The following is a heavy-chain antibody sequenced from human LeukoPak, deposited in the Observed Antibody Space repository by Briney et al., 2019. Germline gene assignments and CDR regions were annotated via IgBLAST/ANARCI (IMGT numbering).Heavy chain of an antibody. CDR2: FDPEDGET. D-gene: IGHD6-19*01. Sequence: ASVNVSCKASGYTFTGYYMHWVRQAPGKGLEWMGGFDPEDGETIYAQKFQGRVTMTEDTSTDTAYMELSSLRSEDTAVYYCATDRSGWYSAFDIWGQGTMVTVSS. J-gene: IGHJ3*02. CDR1: GYTFTGYY. CDR3: ATDRSGWYSAFDI. V-gene: IGHV1-24*01.